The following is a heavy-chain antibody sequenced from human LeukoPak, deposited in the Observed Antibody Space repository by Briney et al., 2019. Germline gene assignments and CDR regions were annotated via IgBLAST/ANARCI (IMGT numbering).Heavy chain of an antibody. CDR2: IYYSGST. CDR1: GGSISSYY. J-gene: IGHJ3*02. V-gene: IGHV4-59*08. Sequence: PSETLSLTCTVSGGSISSYYWSWIRQPPGKGLEWIGYIYYSGSTNYNPSLKSRVTISVDTSKQFSLSLSSVTAADTAVYYCARHNYDDYVFDIWGQGTKVTVSS. CDR3: ARHNYDDYVFDI. D-gene: IGHD4-17*01.